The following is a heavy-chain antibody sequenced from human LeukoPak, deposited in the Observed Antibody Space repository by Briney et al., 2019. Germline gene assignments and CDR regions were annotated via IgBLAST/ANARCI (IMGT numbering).Heavy chain of an antibody. CDR1: GFAFNNYA. D-gene: IGHD1-26*01. V-gene: IGHV3-23*01. J-gene: IGHJ4*02. Sequence: GGSLRLSCAASGFAFNNYAMAWVRQAPGKGLEWVSNINDNGGQRHYADSVKGRFTISRDNSKNTLFLQMDSLRAKDTAVYYCAKTQWKVGATDYFDYWGQGILVTVSS. CDR3: AKTQWKVGATDYFDY. CDR2: INDNGGQR.